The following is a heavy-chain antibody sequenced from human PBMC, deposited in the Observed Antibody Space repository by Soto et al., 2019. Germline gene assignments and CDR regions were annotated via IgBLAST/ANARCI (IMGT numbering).Heavy chain of an antibody. CDR3: GAITMVRGVRFYP. V-gene: IGHV3-21*01. CDR2: ISSSSSYI. CDR1: GFTFSSYS. Sequence: EVQLVESGGGLVKPGGSLRLSCAASGFTFSSYSMNWVRQAPGKGLEWVSSISSSSSYIYYADSVKGRFTISRDNAKNSRYLQMNSLRAEDTAVYYCGAITMVRGVRFYPWGQGTLVTVSS. D-gene: IGHD3-10*01. J-gene: IGHJ5*02.